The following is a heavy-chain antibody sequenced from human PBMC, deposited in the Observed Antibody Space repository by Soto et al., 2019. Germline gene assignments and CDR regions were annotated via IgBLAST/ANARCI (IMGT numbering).Heavy chain of an antibody. D-gene: IGHD1-26*01. V-gene: IGHV1-18*01. Sequence: ASLKVSCKASGYTFTIYDISWVRQAPGQGLEWMGWISAHNGNTNYAQKLQGRVTMTTDTSTSTAYMELRSLRSEDTAVYYCARGIVGATTYDYWGQGTLVTVSS. J-gene: IGHJ4*02. CDR3: ARGIVGATTYDY. CDR1: GYTFTIYD. CDR2: ISAHNGNT.